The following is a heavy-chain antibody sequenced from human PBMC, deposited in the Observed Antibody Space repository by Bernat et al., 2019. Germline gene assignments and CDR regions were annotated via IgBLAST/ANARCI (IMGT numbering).Heavy chain of an antibody. V-gene: IGHV1-3*01. CDR1: GYTFTSYA. Sequence: QVQLVQSGAEVKKPGASVKVSCKASGYTFTSYAMHWVRQAPGQRLEWTGWINAGNGNTKYSQKFQGRVTITRDTSASTSYMELSSLRSEDTAVDYCASDMDDIGTPGLGRYGMDVWGQGTTVTVSS. CDR2: INAGNGNT. CDR3: ASDMDDIGTPGLGRYGMDV. D-gene: IGHD3-9*01. J-gene: IGHJ6*02.